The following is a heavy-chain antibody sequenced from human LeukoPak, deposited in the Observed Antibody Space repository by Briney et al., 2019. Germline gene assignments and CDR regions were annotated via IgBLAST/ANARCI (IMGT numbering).Heavy chain of an antibody. D-gene: IGHD2-2*01. CDR3: ARVIGYCSSTSCWRLFDY. V-gene: IGHV4-31*03. Sequence: PSETLSLTCIVSGGSISSGGYYWSWIRQHPGKGLEWIGYIYYSGSTYYNPSLKSRVTISVDTSKNQFSLKLSSVTAADTAVYYCARVIGYCSSTSCWRLFDYWGQGTLVTVSS. J-gene: IGHJ4*02. CDR2: IYYSGST. CDR1: GGSISSGGYY.